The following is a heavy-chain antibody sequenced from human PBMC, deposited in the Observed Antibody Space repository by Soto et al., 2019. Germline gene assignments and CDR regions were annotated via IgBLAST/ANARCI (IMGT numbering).Heavy chain of an antibody. D-gene: IGHD1-26*01. V-gene: IGHV1-18*04. CDR3: ASDGQCAPSGNQRMGV. CDR1: GYAFSDNG. J-gene: IGHJ6*03. Sequence: GASVKVSCKASGYAFSDNGVSWVRQAPGQGLEWMGWISTYTGKTKYAQKFQDSVTLTTDTSTSTAYMDLRSLRPDDTAVYHCASDGQCAPSGNQRMGVWGKGSTVTVAS. CDR2: ISTYTGKT.